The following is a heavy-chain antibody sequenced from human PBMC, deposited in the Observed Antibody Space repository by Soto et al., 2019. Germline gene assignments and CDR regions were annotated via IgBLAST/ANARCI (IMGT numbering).Heavy chain of an antibody. V-gene: IGHV1-18*01. D-gene: IGHD4-17*01. J-gene: IGHJ4*02. CDR1: GYSFTTSG. Sequence: QAQLVQSGAEVKEPGASVKVSCKASGYSFTTSGITWVRQAPGQGLEWMGWISTYNGNTNYAQKLQDRVTLTTDTSTSTAYMELRSLRSDDTAVYYCARRLYGYYDYWGQVTLVTVSS. CDR2: ISTYNGNT. CDR3: ARRLYGYYDY.